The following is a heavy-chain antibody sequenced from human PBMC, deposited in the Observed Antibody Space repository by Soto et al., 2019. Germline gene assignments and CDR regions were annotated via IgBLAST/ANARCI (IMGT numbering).Heavy chain of an antibody. D-gene: IGHD2-21*02. J-gene: IGHJ1*01. CDR1: GVSISSGY. CDR2: IAHSGLR. Sequence: QVQLQESGPGLVKHSETLSLTCIVSGVSISSGYCTWIRQSPGKGLEWIGYIAHSGLRHYRAPLQSRLTRSVETSNNQFCLNLTSVTAADTAIYYCATSNTTGPGCYSWGQGTRVSVSS. CDR3: ATSNTTGPGCYS. V-gene: IGHV4-59*01.